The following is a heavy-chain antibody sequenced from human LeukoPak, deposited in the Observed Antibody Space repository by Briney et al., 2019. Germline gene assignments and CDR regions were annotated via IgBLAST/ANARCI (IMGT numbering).Heavy chain of an antibody. Sequence: ASVKVSCKASGFTFISYGFSWVRQAPGQGLEWVGWIGGYDGDRHYAQNFQGRVTMTTDTPTSTAYMELGSLRSDDTAVYYCARDLWNFFDSSGYYNDFDSWGQGTLVTVSS. D-gene: IGHD3-22*01. J-gene: IGHJ5*01. CDR2: IGGYDGDR. CDR3: ARDLWNFFDSSGYYNDFDS. CDR1: GFTFISYG. V-gene: IGHV1-18*01.